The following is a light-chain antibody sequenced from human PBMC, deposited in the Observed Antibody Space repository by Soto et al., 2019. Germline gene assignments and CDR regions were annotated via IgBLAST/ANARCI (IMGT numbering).Light chain of an antibody. CDR1: QSVSSSY. CDR3: QEYGSRRLFS. V-gene: IGKV3-20*01. J-gene: IGKJ3*01. Sequence: EIVLTQSPGTLSLSPGERATLSCRASQSVSSSYLAWYQQKPGQAPRLLIYGASSRATGIPDRFSGSGSGTDFTLPISRLEPEECAVYYCQEYGSRRLFSFGPGTKVDI. CDR2: GAS.